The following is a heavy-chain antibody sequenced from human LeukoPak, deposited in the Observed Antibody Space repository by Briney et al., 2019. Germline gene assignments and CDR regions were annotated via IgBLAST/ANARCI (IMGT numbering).Heavy chain of an antibody. D-gene: IGHD1-26*01. CDR2: IYYSGST. Sequence: PSETLSLTCTVSGGSISGYYWSWIRQPPGKGLEWIGYIYYSGSTNYNPSLKSRVTISVDTSKNQPSLKLSSVTAADTAVYYCARLSVGYPFDYWGQGTLVTVSS. CDR3: ARLSVGYPFDY. CDR1: GGSISGYY. J-gene: IGHJ4*02. V-gene: IGHV4-59*01.